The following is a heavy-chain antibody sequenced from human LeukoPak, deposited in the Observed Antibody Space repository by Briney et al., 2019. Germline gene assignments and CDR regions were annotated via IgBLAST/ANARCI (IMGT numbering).Heavy chain of an antibody. Sequence: SVKVSCKASGYTFTSYGISWVRQAPGQGLEWMGWISAYNGNTNYAQKLQGRVTMTTDTSTSTAYMELSRLRSDDTAVYYCARDSPGQWELLKYYFDYWGQGTLVTVSS. CDR2: ISAYNGNT. J-gene: IGHJ4*02. D-gene: IGHD1-26*01. V-gene: IGHV1-18*01. CDR1: GYTFTSYG. CDR3: ARDSPGQWELLKYYFDY.